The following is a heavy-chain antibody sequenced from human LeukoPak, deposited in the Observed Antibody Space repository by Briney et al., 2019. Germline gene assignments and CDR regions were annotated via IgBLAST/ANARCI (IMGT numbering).Heavy chain of an antibody. CDR3: ARGPRIAAAGKVNWFDP. CDR2: INPNSGGT. Sequence: GASVKVSCKASGYTFTGYYMHWVRQAPGQGLEWMGWINPNSGGTNYAQKFQGRVTMTRDTSISTAYMELSRLRSDDTAVYYCARGPRIAAAGKVNWFDPWGQGTLVTVSS. V-gene: IGHV1-2*02. J-gene: IGHJ5*02. CDR1: GYTFTGYY. D-gene: IGHD6-13*01.